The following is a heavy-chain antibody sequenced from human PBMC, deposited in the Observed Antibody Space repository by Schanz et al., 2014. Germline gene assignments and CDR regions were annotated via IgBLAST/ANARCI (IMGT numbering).Heavy chain of an antibody. CDR3: TRDTDYHFDY. V-gene: IGHV3-74*01. J-gene: IGHJ4*02. CDR1: GFTFSSSW. Sequence: DLVESGGGLVQPGGSLRLSCAASGFTFSSSWMHWVRQAPGKGLVWVSRTSHDGSFTTFADSVKGRFTISRDNARNTLYLQMNSLRAEDTAVYYCTRDTDYHFDYWGQGTLVTVSS. D-gene: IGHD4-17*01. CDR2: TSHDGSFT.